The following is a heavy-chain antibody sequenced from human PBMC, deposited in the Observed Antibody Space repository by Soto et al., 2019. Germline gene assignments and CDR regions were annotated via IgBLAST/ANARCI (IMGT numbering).Heavy chain of an antibody. V-gene: IGHV1-2*04. CDR2: INPNSGGT. D-gene: IGHD3-3*01. Sequence: QVQLVQSGAEVKKPGASVKVSCKASGYTFTGYYMHWVRQAPGQGLEWMGWINPNSGGTNYAQKYQDWFPMTSDTSISTAYMDLSRLRSDDTAVYYCARGGATSFGVVHYYYYGMDVWGQGTTVTVSS. CDR3: ARGGATSFGVVHYYYYGMDV. CDR1: GYTFTGYY. J-gene: IGHJ6*02.